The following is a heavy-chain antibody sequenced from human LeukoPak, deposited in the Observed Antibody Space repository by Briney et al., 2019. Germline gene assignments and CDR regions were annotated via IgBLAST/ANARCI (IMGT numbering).Heavy chain of an antibody. CDR2: ISSSSSTI. Sequence: QPGGSLRLSCAGSGFTFSRHSMNWVRQAPGKGLEWVSYISSSSSTISYADSAKGRFTISRDNAKNSLFLQMNSLRAEDTAVYYCATGGHAYCGGDCYRMDVWGKGTTVTVSS. CDR1: GFTFSRHS. J-gene: IGHJ6*03. CDR3: ATGGHAYCGGDCYRMDV. D-gene: IGHD2-21*02. V-gene: IGHV3-48*01.